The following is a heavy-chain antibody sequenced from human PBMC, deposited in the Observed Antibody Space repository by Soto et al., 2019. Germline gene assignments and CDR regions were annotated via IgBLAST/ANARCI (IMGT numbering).Heavy chain of an antibody. D-gene: IGHD2-8*01. CDR3: ARGKGEWDYYYYGMDV. J-gene: IGHJ6*02. CDR2: INPNSGGT. Sequence: ASVKVSCKASGYTFTGYYMHWVRQAPGQGLEWMGWINPNSGGTNYAQKFQGWVTMTRDTSISTAYMELSRLRSDETAVYYCARGKGEWDYYYYGMDVWGQGTTVTVSS. CDR1: GYTFTGYY. V-gene: IGHV1-2*04.